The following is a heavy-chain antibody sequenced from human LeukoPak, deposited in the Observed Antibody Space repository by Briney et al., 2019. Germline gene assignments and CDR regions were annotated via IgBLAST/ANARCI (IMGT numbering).Heavy chain of an antibody. CDR2: VSYDGSNK. D-gene: IGHD4-23*01. V-gene: IGHV3-30*18. CDR1: GFTFSSYG. Sequence: GGSLRLSCAASGFTFSSYGMHWVRQAPGKGLEWVAVVSYDGSNKYYADSVKGRFTISRDNSKNTLSLQMNSLRAEDTAVYYCAKEMTTVVTRDYFDYWGLGTLVTVSS. CDR3: AKEMTTVVTRDYFDY. J-gene: IGHJ4*02.